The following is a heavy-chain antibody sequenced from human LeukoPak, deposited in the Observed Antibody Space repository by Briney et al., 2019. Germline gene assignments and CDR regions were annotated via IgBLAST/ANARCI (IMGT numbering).Heavy chain of an antibody. CDR3: ARDTYGSYYFTDAFDI. J-gene: IGHJ3*02. V-gene: IGHV1-18*01. CDR2: ISAYNGNT. CDR1: GYTFTSYG. Sequence: ASVKVSCKASGYTFTSYGISWVRQAPGQGLERMGWISAYNGNTNYAQKRQGRVTMTTDTSTSTAYMELRSLRSDDTAVYYCARDTYGSYYFTDAFDIWGQGTMVTVSS. D-gene: IGHD1-26*01.